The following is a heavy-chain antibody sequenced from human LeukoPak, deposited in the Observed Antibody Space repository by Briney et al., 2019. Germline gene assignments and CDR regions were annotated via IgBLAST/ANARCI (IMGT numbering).Heavy chain of an antibody. J-gene: IGHJ4*02. V-gene: IGHV3-48*03. CDR1: GFTFSTYA. D-gene: IGHD6-6*01. CDR2: ISGSGSTI. CDR3: ARGASRKSIAPLDY. Sequence: GGSLSLTCAASGFTFSTYAMSWVRQAPGRGLEWVSYISGSGSTIYYADSVKGRFTISRDNAKNSVFLQMNSLRAEDTAVYFCARGASRKSIAPLDYWGQGTLVTVSS.